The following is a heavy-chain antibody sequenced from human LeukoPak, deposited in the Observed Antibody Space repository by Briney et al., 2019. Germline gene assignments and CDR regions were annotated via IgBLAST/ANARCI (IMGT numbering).Heavy chain of an antibody. CDR1: GFTFSNYG. J-gene: IGHJ4*02. CDR3: AKDGARYELLLRYCFDY. CDR2: IRYDGTNK. D-gene: IGHD2-21*02. V-gene: IGHV3-30*02. Sequence: PGGSLRLSCAASGFTFSNYGMHWVRQAPGKGLEWVAFIRYDGTNKYYTDSVKGRFAISRDKSKNTLYLQMNSLRAEDTAVYYCAKDGARYELLLRYCFDYWGQGTLVTVSS.